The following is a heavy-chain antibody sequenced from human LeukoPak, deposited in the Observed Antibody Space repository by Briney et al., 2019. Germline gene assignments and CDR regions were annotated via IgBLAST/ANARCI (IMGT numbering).Heavy chain of an antibody. D-gene: IGHD6-19*01. CDR2: ISYDGSNK. J-gene: IGHJ4*02. Sequence: GGSLRLSCAASGFTFSSYGMHWVRQAPGKGLEWVAVISYDGSNKYYADSVKGRFTISRDNSKNTLYLQMNSLRAEDTAVYYCARVDSSGWYYFDYWGQGTLVTVSS. V-gene: IGHV3-30*03. CDR3: ARVDSSGWYYFDY. CDR1: GFTFSSYG.